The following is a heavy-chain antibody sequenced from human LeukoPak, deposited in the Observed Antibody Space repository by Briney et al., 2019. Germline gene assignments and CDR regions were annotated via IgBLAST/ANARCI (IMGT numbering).Heavy chain of an antibody. CDR1: GFTFSGYA. D-gene: IGHD3-10*01. CDR3: AKDPGMVRGHRAY. Sequence: GGSLRLSCAASGFTFSGYAMSWVRQAPGKGLEWVSAISGSGGSTYYADSVKGRFTISRDNSKNTLYLQMNSLRAEDTAVYYCAKDPGMVRGHRAYWGQGTLVTVSS. V-gene: IGHV3-23*01. J-gene: IGHJ4*02. CDR2: ISGSGGST.